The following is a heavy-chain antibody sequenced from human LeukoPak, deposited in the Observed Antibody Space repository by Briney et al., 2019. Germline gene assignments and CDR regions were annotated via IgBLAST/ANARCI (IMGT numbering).Heavy chain of an antibody. CDR2: IYYSGST. CDR3: AREYYYDSSGYYYDYYYYYMDV. D-gene: IGHD3-22*01. J-gene: IGHJ6*03. CDR1: GFTVSSNY. Sequence: GSLRLSCAASGFTVSSNYMSWVRQPPGKGLEWIGSIYYSGSTYYNPSLKSRVTISVDTSKNQFSLKLSSVTAADTAVYYCAREYYYDSSGYYYDYYYYYMDVWGKGTTVTVSS. V-gene: IGHV4-39*07.